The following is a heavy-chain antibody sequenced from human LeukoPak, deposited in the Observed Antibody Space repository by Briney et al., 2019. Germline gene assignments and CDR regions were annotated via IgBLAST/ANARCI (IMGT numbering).Heavy chain of an antibody. V-gene: IGHV3-11*01. D-gene: IGHD6-13*01. CDR3: ASPLYRIAAAGGKNDAFDI. CDR2: ISSSGSTI. J-gene: IGHJ3*02. CDR1: GFTFSDYY. Sequence: EGSLRLSCAASGFTFSDYYMSWIRQAPGKGLEWVSYISSSGSTIYYADSVKGRFTISRDNAKNSLYLQMNSLRAEDTAVYYCASPLYRIAAAGGKNDAFDIWGQGTMVTVSS.